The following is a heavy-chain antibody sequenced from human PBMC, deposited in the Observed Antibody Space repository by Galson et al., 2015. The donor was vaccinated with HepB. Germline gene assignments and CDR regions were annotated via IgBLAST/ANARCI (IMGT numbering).Heavy chain of an antibody. CDR1: GDSVSSTSAA. J-gene: IGHJ4*02. V-gene: IGHV6-1*01. CDR2: TYYRSKWYN. D-gene: IGHD2-2*01. CDR3: ARGRCSSTSCSFDY. Sequence: CAISGDSVSSTSAAWNWIRQSPSRGLEWLGRTYYRSKWYNDYAVSVKSRITINPDTSKNQFSLQLNSVTPEDTAVYYCARGRCSSTSCSFDYWGQGTLVTVSS.